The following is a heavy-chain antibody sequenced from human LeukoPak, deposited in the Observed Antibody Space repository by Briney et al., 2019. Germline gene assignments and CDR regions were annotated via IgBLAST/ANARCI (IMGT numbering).Heavy chain of an antibody. CDR2: INPNSGGT. CDR1: GYTFTGYY. J-gene: IGHJ6*03. D-gene: IGHD6-13*01. CDR3: ARGGIAAAGRSPYYYYMDV. V-gene: IGHV1-2*02. Sequence: ASVKVSCKASGYTFTGYYMHWVRQAPGQGLEWMGWINPNSGGTNYAQKFQGRVTTTRDTSISTAYMELSRLRSDDTAVYYCARGGIAAAGRSPYYYYMDVWGKGTTVTVSS.